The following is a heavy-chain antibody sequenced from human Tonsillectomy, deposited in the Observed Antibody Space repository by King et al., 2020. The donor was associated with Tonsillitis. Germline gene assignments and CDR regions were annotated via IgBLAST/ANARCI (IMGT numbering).Heavy chain of an antibody. D-gene: IGHD3-22*01. CDR3: ARTFTYYYDNGCRVYAFDT. V-gene: IGHV2-5*02. CDR1: GFSLSTSGVG. Sequence: TLKESGPTLVKPTQTLTLTCTFSGFSLSTSGVGVGWIRQPPGKALEWLSLIYWDNDKRYSPSLKRRLTIPKDTSKNQVVLKMTNMDPVDTATYYCARTFTYYYDNGCRVYAFDTWGQGTMVTVSS. CDR2: IYWDNDK. J-gene: IGHJ3*02.